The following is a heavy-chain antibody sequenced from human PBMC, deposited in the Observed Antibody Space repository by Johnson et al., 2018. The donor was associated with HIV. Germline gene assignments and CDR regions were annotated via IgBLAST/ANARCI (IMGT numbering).Heavy chain of an antibody. J-gene: IGHJ3*02. CDR1: GFTFHNFG. D-gene: IGHD4-23*01. CDR3: AKSPAKDHGGNSGAFDI. V-gene: IGHV3-30*18. Sequence: QVQLVESGGGVVQPGRSLRLSCAASGFTFHNFGMHWVRQAPGKGLEWVAVISHDGNNKYYADSVKGRFTISRDNSENTLYLQMNSLRAEDTAVYYCAKSPAKDHGGNSGAFDIWGQGTLVTVSS. CDR2: ISHDGNNK.